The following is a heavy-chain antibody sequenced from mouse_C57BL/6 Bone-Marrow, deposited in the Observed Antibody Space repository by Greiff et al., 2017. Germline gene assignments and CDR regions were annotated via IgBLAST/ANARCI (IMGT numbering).Heavy chain of an antibody. CDR2: ISYDGSN. CDR3: ARELLPLYYCDY. J-gene: IGHJ2*01. V-gene: IGHV3-6*01. D-gene: IGHD2-3*01. Sequence: EVQLVESGPGLVKPSQSLSLTCSVTGYSITSGYYWNWIRQFPGNKLEWMGYISYDGSNNYNPSLKNRISITRDTSKNQFFLKLNSVTTEDTATYYCARELLPLYYCDYWGQGTTLTVSS. CDR1: GYSITSGYY.